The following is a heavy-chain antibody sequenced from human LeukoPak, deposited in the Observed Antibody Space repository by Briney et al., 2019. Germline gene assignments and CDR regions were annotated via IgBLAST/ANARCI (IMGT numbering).Heavy chain of an antibody. V-gene: IGHV1-2*02. CDR3: ARDNCSGGSCYSGWFDP. CDR2: INPNSGGT. Sequence: ASVKVSCKASGYTFTGYYMHWVRQAPGQGLEWMGWINPNSGGTNYAQKFQGRATMTRDTPISTAYMELSRLRSDDTAVYYCARDNCSGGSCYSGWFDPWGQGTLVTVSS. J-gene: IGHJ5*02. D-gene: IGHD2-15*01. CDR1: GYTFTGYY.